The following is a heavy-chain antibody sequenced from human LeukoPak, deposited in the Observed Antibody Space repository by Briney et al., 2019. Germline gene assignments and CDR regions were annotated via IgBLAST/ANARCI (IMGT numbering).Heavy chain of an antibody. V-gene: IGHV4-39*01. CDR3: ARRYSYSSRPDY. J-gene: IGHJ4*02. D-gene: IGHD3-22*01. CDR2: IYYSGSN. Sequence: PSETLSLTCGVSGCXISSSSYYWGWIRQPPGKGLEGLGSIYYSGSNYYNPPLKSRVTISVDTSKNQFSLKLSSVTAADAAVYCCARRYSYSSRPDYWGQGTLVTVSA. CDR1: GCXISSSSYY.